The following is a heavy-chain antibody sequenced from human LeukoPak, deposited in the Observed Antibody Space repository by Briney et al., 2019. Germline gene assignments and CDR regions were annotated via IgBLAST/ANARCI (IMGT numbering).Heavy chain of an antibody. D-gene: IGHD2-2*01. CDR1: GGTFSSYA. CDR3: AKGYCSSTSCHSGYYYYGMDV. CDR2: IIPIFGTA. V-gene: IGHV1-69*13. Sequence: GASVKVSCKASGGTFSSYAISWVRQAPGQGLEWMGGIIPIFGTANYAQKFQGRVTITADESTSTAYMELSSLRSDDTAVYYCAKGYCSSTSCHSGYYYYGMDVWGKGTTVTVSS. J-gene: IGHJ6*04.